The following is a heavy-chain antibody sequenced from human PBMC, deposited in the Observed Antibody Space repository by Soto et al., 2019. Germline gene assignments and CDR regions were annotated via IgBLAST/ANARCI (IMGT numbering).Heavy chain of an antibody. J-gene: IGHJ4*02. V-gene: IGHV3-23*01. CDR1: GFTFSSYA. CDR2: ISGSGGST. CDR3: AKERQGQLHYDY. D-gene: IGHD1-7*01. Sequence: GSLRLSCAASGFTFSSYAMSWVRQAPGKGLEWVSAISGSGGSTYYADSVKGRFTISRDNSKNTLYLQMNSLRAEDTAVYHCAKERQGQLHYDYWGQGTLVTVSS.